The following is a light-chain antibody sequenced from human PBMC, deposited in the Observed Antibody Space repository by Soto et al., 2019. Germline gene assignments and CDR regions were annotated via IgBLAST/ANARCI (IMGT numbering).Light chain of an antibody. CDR2: DAS. CDR3: QQRGNRPPWT. Sequence: EIVMTQSPATLSLSPGERATLSCMASQSVGKYLVWYQQKPGQAPRLLIYDASNRATGIPARFSGSGSGTDFTLTISSLEPEDFAVYYCQQRGNRPPWTFGQGTKV. V-gene: IGKV3-11*01. J-gene: IGKJ1*01. CDR1: QSVGKY.